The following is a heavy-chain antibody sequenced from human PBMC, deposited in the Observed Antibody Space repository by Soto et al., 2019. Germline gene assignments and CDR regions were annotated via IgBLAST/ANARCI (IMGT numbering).Heavy chain of an antibody. CDR3: ANRPSYCSGGNCYSGFDY. J-gene: IGHJ4*02. D-gene: IGHD2-15*01. CDR1: GFSLSTSGVG. Sequence: QITLKESGPTLVKPTQTLTLTCTFSGFSLSTSGVGVGWIRQPPGKALEWLALIYWDDDKRYSPSLKSRLTITKDTPKIQVVLTMTNMDPVDTATYYCANRPSYCSGGNCYSGFDYWGQGTLVTVSS. CDR2: IYWDDDK. V-gene: IGHV2-5*02.